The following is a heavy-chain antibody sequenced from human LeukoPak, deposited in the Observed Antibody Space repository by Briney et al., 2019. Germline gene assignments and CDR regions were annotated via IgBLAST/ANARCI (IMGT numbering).Heavy chain of an antibody. D-gene: IGHD1-14*01. CDR1: GFTVITND. Sequence: GGSLRLSCAVSGFTVITNDMTWVRQGTGKGLDWGSVLYSDGNTKYADSVQGRFTISRDNSKNTLYLEMNSLSPDDTAVYYCARGVEPLAANTLAYWGQGTLVTVSS. CDR2: LYSDGNT. CDR3: ARGVEPLAANTLAY. V-gene: IGHV3-53*01. J-gene: IGHJ4*02.